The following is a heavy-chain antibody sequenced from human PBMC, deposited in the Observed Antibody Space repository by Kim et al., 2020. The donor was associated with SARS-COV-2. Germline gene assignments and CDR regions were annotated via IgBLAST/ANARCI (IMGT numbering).Heavy chain of an antibody. D-gene: IGHD2-15*01. J-gene: IGHJ4*02. CDR1: GFTFTTYH. CDR3: ARDSNRGGTFDF. V-gene: IGHV3-48*02. Sequence: GGSLRLSCAASGFTFTTYHMSWVRQAPGKGLEWVSYINSGSYSIYYAASVKGRFTVSRDNAKNSLYLQMSRLIHEDTAIYYCARDSNRGGTFDFWGRGVLVTVSS. CDR2: INSGSYSI.